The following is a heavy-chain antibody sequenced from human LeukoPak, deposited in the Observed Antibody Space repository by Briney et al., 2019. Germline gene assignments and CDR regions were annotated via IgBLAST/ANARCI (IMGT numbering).Heavy chain of an antibody. Sequence: KSGGSLRLSCAASGFTFSSYSMNWVRQAPGKGLEWVSSISSSSSYIYYADSVKGRFTISRDNAKNSLYLQMNSLRAEDTAVYYCARENIVVVPAANNFDYWGQGTLVTVSS. CDR2: ISSSSSYI. J-gene: IGHJ4*02. CDR1: GFTFSSYS. V-gene: IGHV3-21*01. CDR3: ARENIVVVPAANNFDY. D-gene: IGHD2-2*01.